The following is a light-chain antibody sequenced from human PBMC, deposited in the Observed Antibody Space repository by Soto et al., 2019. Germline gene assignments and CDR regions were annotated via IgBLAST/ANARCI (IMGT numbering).Light chain of an antibody. J-gene: IGLJ2*01. Sequence: QSVLTQPASVSGSPGQSITISCTGTSSDVDDNNYVSWYQQHPGKAPELIIYDLSNRPSGVSNRFSGSKSGNTASLTISGLQAEDEADYYCSSYTSSTSLVVFGGGTKLTVL. CDR1: SSDVDDNNY. CDR3: SSYTSSTSLVV. V-gene: IGLV2-14*03. CDR2: DLS.